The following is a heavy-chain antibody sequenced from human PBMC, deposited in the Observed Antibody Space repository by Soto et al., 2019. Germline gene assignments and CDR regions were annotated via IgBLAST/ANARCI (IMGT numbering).Heavy chain of an antibody. V-gene: IGHV3-23*01. Sequence: EVQLLESGGGLVQPGGSLRLSCAASGFTFSSYAMSWVRQAPGKGLEWVSAISGSGGSTYYADSVKGRFTISRDNSKNTLYLQMDSLRAEDTAVYYCAKDSRTRSSLRYFDWLYGWFDPWGQGTLVPVSS. D-gene: IGHD3-9*01. CDR1: GFTFSSYA. CDR2: ISGSGGST. CDR3: AKDSRTRSSLRYFDWLYGWFDP. J-gene: IGHJ5*02.